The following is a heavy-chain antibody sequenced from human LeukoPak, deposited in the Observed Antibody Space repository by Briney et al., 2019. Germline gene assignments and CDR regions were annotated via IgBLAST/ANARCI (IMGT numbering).Heavy chain of an antibody. V-gene: IGHV3-30*18. J-gene: IGHJ4*02. CDR1: GFTFSSYG. D-gene: IGHD1-26*01. CDR3: GKGLGGSFAAGNY. Sequence: GKSLRLSCAASGFTFSSYGMHWVRQAPGKGLEWVSVISYDGSNKYYADSVKGRFTISRDNSKNTLYLQMNSLRAEDTAVYYCGKGLGGSFAAGNYLGQGTPVTVSS. CDR2: ISYDGSNK.